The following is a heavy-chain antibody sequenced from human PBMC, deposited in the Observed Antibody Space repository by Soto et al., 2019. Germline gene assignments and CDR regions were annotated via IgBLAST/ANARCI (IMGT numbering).Heavy chain of an antibody. CDR2: INAGNGNT. CDR3: ARDQAKGSSELPYYGMDV. V-gene: IGHV1-3*01. J-gene: IGHJ6*02. Sequence: ASVGVSCKXSGYTFTSYAMHWVRQAPGQRLEWMGWINAGNGNTKYSQKFQGRVTITRDTSASTAYMELSSLRSEDTAVYYCARDQAKGSSELPYYGMDVWGQGTTVTVSS. CDR1: GYTFTSYA. D-gene: IGHD6-6*01.